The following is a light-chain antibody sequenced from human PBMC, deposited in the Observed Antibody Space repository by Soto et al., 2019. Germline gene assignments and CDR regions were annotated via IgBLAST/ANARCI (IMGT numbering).Light chain of an antibody. CDR2: KAS. J-gene: IGKJ1*01. Sequence: DIQMTQSPSTLSASVGDRVTITCRASQSINSWFAWYQHKPGEAPKLLIYKASSLESGVPSRFSGSGSETEFTLPISNLQPEDLTNYYCPQDNRHSWTFGQETKLEMK. CDR3: PQDNRHSWT. CDR1: QSINSW. V-gene: IGKV1-5*03.